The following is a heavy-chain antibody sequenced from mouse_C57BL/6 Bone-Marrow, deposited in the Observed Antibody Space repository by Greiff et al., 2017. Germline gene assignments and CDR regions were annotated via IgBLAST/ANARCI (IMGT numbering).Heavy chain of an antibody. CDR2: ISSGSSTL. Sequence: EVKLMESGGGLVKPGGSLKLSCAASGFTFSDYGMHWVRQAPEKGLEWVAYISSGSSTLSYAEPVKGRFTISRDTAKNTLFLQMTSLRSEDTAMYYCARPRFYGNSWFAYWGQGTLVTVSA. J-gene: IGHJ3*01. CDR3: ARPRFYGNSWFAY. D-gene: IGHD2-1*01. V-gene: IGHV5-17*01. CDR1: GFTFSDYG.